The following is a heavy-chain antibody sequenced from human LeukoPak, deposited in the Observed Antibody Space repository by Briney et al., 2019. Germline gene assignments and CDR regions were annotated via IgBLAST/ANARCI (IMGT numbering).Heavy chain of an antibody. CDR1: GGTFSSYA. CDR2: FIPILGIA. CDR3: ARGKEGYGMDV. V-gene: IGHV1-69*04. Sequence: SVKVSCKASGGTFSSYAISWVRQAPGQGLEWMGRFIPILGIANYAQKFQGRVTITADKSTSTAYMELSSLRSEDTAVYYCARGKEGYGMDVWGQGTTVTVSS. J-gene: IGHJ6*02.